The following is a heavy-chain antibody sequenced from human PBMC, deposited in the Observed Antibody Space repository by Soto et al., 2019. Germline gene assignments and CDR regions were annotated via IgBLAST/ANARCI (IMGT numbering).Heavy chain of an antibody. CDR2: INSDGSIT. CDR3: ARGIKVGRNDY. D-gene: IGHD2-2*01. V-gene: IGHV3-74*01. Sequence: PGGSLRLSCAASGFTFSSYWMHWVRQDPRKGLVWVSRINSDGSITHYADSVKGRFTISRDNAKNTLYLQMNSLRADDTVVYYCARGIKVGRNDYWGQGPLVTVSP. CDR1: GFTFSSYW. J-gene: IGHJ4*02.